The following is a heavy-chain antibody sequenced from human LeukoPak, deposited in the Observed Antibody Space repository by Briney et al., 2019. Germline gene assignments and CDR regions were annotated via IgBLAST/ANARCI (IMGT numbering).Heavy chain of an antibody. CDR1: GGSISSYY. CDR2: IYHSGST. CDR3: ARGNSSSWYGDYYYGMDV. V-gene: IGHV4-59*12. J-gene: IGHJ6*02. D-gene: IGHD6-13*01. Sequence: SETLSLTCTVSGGSISSYYWSWIRQPPGKGLEWIGYIYHSGSTYYNPSLKSRVTISVDRSKNQFSLKLSSVTAADTAVYYCARGNSSSWYGDYYYGMDVWGQGTTVTVSS.